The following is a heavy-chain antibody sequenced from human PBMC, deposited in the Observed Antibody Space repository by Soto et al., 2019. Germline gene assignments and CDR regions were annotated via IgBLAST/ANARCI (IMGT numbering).Heavy chain of an antibody. CDR2: INPNSGGT. J-gene: IGHJ5*02. CDR1: GYSFTGYS. CDR3: ARDYSNWNWIDP. D-gene: IGHD4-4*01. Sequence: ASVKVSCKASGYSFTGYSMHWVRQAPGQGLEWMGWINPNSGGTNYAQKFQGRVTMTRDTSISTAYMELSRLRSDDTAVYYCARDYSNWNWIDPWGQGTLVTVSS. V-gene: IGHV1-2*02.